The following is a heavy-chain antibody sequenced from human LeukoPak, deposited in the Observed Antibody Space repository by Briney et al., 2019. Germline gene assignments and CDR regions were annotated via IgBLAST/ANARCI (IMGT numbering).Heavy chain of an antibody. D-gene: IGHD6-19*01. J-gene: IGHJ3*02. Sequence: GESLQISCKGSGYSFTSYWIGWVRPVPGKGLEWMGIIYAGDSDTRYSPSFQGQVTISADKSISTAYLQWSSLKASDTAMYYCARTVAGTRAFDIWGQGTMVTVSS. CDR3: ARTVAGTRAFDI. CDR2: IYAGDSDT. CDR1: GYSFTSYW. V-gene: IGHV5-51*01.